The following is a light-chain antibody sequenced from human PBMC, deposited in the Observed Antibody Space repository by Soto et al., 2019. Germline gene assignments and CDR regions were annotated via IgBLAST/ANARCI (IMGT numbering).Light chain of an antibody. CDR2: AAS. V-gene: IGKV1-39*01. Sequence: DIQMTQSPSTLSGSVGDRFTITCRASQTISSWLAWYQQKPGKAPKVLIYAASNLQSGVPSRFSGSGSGTDFTLTISSLQPEDFAAYYCQQSYSTPITFGQGTRLEIK. J-gene: IGKJ5*01. CDR1: QTISSW. CDR3: QQSYSTPIT.